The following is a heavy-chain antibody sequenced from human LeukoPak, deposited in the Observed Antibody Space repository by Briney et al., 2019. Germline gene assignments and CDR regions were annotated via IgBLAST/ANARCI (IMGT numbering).Heavy chain of an antibody. Sequence: GGSLRLSCSASGFTFSSYAMHWVRQAPGEGLEYVSAISSNGVARYYADSVRGRLTISRDNSKNTLYLQMSSLRVEDTAVYYCVKRSGYNYDYWGQGTLVTVSS. CDR1: GFTFSSYA. CDR2: ISSNGVAR. V-gene: IGHV3-64D*06. CDR3: VKRSGYNYDY. J-gene: IGHJ4*02. D-gene: IGHD5-18*01.